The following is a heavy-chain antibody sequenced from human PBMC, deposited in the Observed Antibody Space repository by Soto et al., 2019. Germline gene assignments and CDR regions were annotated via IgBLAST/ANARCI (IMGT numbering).Heavy chain of an antibody. CDR2: IIPIFGTA. V-gene: IGHV1-69*13. J-gene: IGHJ4*02. CDR3: ARTYCGGDCRNKVDS. D-gene: IGHD2-21*02. CDR1: GGTFSSYA. Sequence: SVKVSCKASGGTFSSYAISWVRQAPGQGLEWMGGIIPIFGTANYAQKFQGRVTITADESTSTAYMELSSLRSEDTAVYYCARTYCGGDCRNKVDSWGQGKRVTVSS.